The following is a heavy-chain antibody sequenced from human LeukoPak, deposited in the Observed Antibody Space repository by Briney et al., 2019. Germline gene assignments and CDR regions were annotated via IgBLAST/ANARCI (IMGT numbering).Heavy chain of an antibody. V-gene: IGHV3-7*01. J-gene: IGHJ6*03. CDR1: EFTFSNFW. CDR2: IKQDGSEK. CDR3: ARDTPDFWSGYRIYYYYYYMDV. D-gene: IGHD3-3*01. Sequence: PGGSLRLSCSASEFTFSNFWMSWVRQAPGKGPEWVANIKQDGSEKYYVDSVKGRFTISRDNAETSLHLQMNSLRAEDTAVYYCARDTPDFWSGYRIYYYYYYMDVWGKGTTVTVSS.